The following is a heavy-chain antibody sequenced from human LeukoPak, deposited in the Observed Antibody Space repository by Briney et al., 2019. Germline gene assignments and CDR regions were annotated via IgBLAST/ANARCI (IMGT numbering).Heavy chain of an antibody. CDR1: GFTFSSYE. CDR3: ARVTGELWILGIDY. CDR2: ISSSGSTI. Sequence: GGSLRLSCAASGFTFSSYEMNWVRQAPGKGLECVSYISSSGSTIYYADSVKGRFTISRDNAKNSLYLQMNSLRAEDTAVYYCARVTGELWILGIDYWGQGTLVTASS. V-gene: IGHV3-48*03. J-gene: IGHJ4*02. D-gene: IGHD3-16*01.